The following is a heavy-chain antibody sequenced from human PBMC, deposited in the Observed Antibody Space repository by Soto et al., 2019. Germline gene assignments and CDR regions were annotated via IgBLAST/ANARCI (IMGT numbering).Heavy chain of an antibody. CDR1: VFTFSSYS. Sequence: PLRLSWSSSVFTFSSYSMNWVRQAPWKGLELVSYISSSSSTIYYADSVKGRFTISRDNAKNSLYLQMNSLRAEDTAVYYCARERFQFEPWGQGTLVTVSS. CDR2: ISSSSSTI. D-gene: IGHD3-3*01. J-gene: IGHJ5*02. CDR3: ARERFQFEP. V-gene: IGHV3-48*01.